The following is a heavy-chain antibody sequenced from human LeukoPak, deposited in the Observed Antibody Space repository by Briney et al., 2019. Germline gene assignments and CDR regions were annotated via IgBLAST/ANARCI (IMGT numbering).Heavy chain of an antibody. CDR3: ARGGNYYDSTSLGH. CDR2: RNPNSGNT. CDR1: GYTFTSYD. D-gene: IGHD3-22*01. J-gene: IGHJ4*02. V-gene: IGHV1-8*01. Sequence: ASVTVSCKASGYTFTSYDINWVRQATGQGLEWMGWRNPNSGNTGYAQKFQGRVTMTRNTSISTAYMELSSLRSEDTAVYYCARGGNYYDSTSLGHWGQGTLVTVSS.